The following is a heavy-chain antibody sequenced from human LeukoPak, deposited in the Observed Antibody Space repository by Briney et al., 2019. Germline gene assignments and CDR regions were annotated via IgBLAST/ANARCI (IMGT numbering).Heavy chain of an antibody. V-gene: IGHV4-59*01. D-gene: IGHD6-6*01. CDR3: ARDRRHPLYGMDV. J-gene: IGHJ6*02. Sequence: SETLSLTCTVSGGSISSYYWSWIRQPPGKGLEWIGYIYYSGSTNYNPSLKSRVTISVDTSKNQFSLKLSSVTAADTAVYYCARDRRHPLYGMDVWGQGTTVTVSS. CDR1: GGSISSYY. CDR2: IYYSGST.